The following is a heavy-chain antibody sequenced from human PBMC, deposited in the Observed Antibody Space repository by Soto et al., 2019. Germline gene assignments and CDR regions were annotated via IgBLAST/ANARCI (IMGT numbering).Heavy chain of an antibody. V-gene: IGHV3-74*01. D-gene: IGHD3-10*01. CDR1: GFTFSNYW. CDR3: ARGGFSGSGTYIQGDY. J-gene: IGHJ4*02. Sequence: EVQLVESGGGLVQPGGSLRLSCAASGFTFSNYWMHWVRQVPGKGLVWVSRIKSDGSSISYADSVKGRFTISRENARNTLYLQMNSLRAEDAAVYYCARGGFSGSGTYIQGDYWGKGTLVTVSA. CDR2: IKSDGSSI.